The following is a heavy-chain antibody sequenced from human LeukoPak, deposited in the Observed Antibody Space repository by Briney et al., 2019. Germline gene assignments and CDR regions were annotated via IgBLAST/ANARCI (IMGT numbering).Heavy chain of an antibody. CDR2: ITSSGSTI. D-gene: IGHD2-15*01. V-gene: IGHV3-11*04. Sequence: GGSLRLSCAASGFTFSDYYMSWIRQAPGKGLEWVSYITSSGSTIYYADSVKGRFTISRDNAKNSLYLQMNSLRAEDTVVYYCARGRSRYCSGGSCYGWFDPWGQGTLVTVSS. J-gene: IGHJ5*02. CDR3: ARGRSRYCSGGSCYGWFDP. CDR1: GFTFSDYY.